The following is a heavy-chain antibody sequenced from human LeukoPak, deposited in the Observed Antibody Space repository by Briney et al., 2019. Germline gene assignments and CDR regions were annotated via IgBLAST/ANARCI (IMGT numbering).Heavy chain of an antibody. CDR3: AREDIVVVSFDY. J-gene: IGHJ4*02. Sequence: GGSLRLSCAASGFTFDDYAMHWVRQAPGKGLEWVSGISWNSGSIGYADSVKGRFTISRDNAKNSLYLQMNSLRAEDTAVYYCAREDIVVVSFDYWGQGTLVTVSS. CDR1: GFTFDDYA. V-gene: IGHV3-9*01. CDR2: ISWNSGSI. D-gene: IGHD2-2*01.